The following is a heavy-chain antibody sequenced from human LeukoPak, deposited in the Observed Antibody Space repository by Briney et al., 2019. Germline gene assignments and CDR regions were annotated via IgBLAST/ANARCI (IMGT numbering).Heavy chain of an antibody. Sequence: KSSETLSLTCAVYGGSFSGYYWSWIRQPPGKGLEWIGEINHSGSTNYKPSLKSRVTISVDTSKNQFSLKLSSVTAADTAVYYCARGPTKRIYYDSSGYYRKKTDAFDIWGQGTMVTVSS. CDR2: INHSGST. J-gene: IGHJ3*02. D-gene: IGHD3-22*01. CDR3: ARGPTKRIYYDSSGYYRKKTDAFDI. CDR1: GGSFSGYY. V-gene: IGHV4-34*01.